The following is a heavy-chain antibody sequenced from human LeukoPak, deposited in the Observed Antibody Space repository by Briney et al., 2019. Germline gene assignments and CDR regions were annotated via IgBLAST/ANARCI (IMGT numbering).Heavy chain of an antibody. J-gene: IGHJ4*02. CDR2: MNPYSGDR. V-gene: IGHV1-8*03. CDR3: ARTTSLTASGYDY. D-gene: IGHD4-17*01. CDR1: GYTLTTYH. Sequence: ASVKVSCKTSGYTLTTYHINWVRQATGQGLEWLGWMNPYSGDRGNAQKFQGRLSITSDTSISTAYMGLSSLRSDDTAVYFCARTTSLTASGYDYWGQGTLVTVSS.